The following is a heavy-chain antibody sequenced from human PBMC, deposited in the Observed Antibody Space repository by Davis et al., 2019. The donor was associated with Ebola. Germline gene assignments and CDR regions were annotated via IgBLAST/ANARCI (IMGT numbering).Heavy chain of an antibody. J-gene: IGHJ6*02. D-gene: IGHD2-15*01. CDR3: ARYCSGGSCYYYYYGMDV. V-gene: IGHV3-7*03. CDR2: IKQDGSEK. CDR1: GFTFSSYW. Sequence: PGGSLRLSCAASGFTFSSYWMSWVRQAPGKGLEWVANIKQDGSEKYYVDSVKGRFTISRDNAKNSLYLQMNSLRAEDTAVYYCARYCSGGSCYYYYYGMDVWGQGTTVTVSS.